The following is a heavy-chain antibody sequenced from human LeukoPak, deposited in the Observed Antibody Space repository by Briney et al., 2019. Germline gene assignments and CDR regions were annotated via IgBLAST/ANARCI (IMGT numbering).Heavy chain of an antibody. J-gene: IGHJ4*02. D-gene: IGHD5-12*01. Sequence: PGGSLRLSCAASGFTFSSYSISWVRQAPGKGLEWVSLISGGAGSTYYADSVKGRFTISRDNFKDTLYLQMNSLRAEDTAVYYCARGRGYSGYDPTGLFDYWGQGTLVTVSS. CDR3: ARGRGYSGYDPTGLFDY. V-gene: IGHV3-23*01. CDR1: GFTFSSYS. CDR2: ISGGAGST.